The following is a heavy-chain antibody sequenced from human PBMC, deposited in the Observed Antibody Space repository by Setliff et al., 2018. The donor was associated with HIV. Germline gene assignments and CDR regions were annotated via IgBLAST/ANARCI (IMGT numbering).Heavy chain of an antibody. V-gene: IGHV4-59*08. J-gene: IGHJ4*02. CDR2: IYYSGST. CDR3: ARHVLDYNFWSGYSTQNCFDY. Sequence: SETLSLTCSVTGGSIINYFWGWIRMPPGKGLEWIGYIYYSGSTDYNPSLKSRLTISVDTSKNQFSLKLSSVTAADTAVYYCARHVLDYNFWSGYSTQNCFDYWGQGTLVTVSS. D-gene: IGHD3-3*01. CDR1: GGSIINYF.